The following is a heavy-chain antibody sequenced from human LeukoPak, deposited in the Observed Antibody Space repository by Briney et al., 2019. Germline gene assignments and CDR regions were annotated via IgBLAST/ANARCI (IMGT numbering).Heavy chain of an antibody. D-gene: IGHD2-21*01. V-gene: IGHV4-30-4*01. CDR3: ARQAAYSAFDI. CDR1: GGSISSGGYC. CDR2: IYYSGST. J-gene: IGHJ3*02. Sequence: SQTLSLTCTVSGGSISSGGYCWSWIRQPPGKGLEWIGYIYYSGSTYYNPSLKSRVTISVDTSKNQFSLKLSSVTAADTAVYYCARQAAYSAFDIWGQGTMVTVSS.